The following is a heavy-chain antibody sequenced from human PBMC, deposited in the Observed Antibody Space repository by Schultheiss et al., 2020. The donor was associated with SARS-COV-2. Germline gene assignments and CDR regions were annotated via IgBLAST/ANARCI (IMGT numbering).Heavy chain of an antibody. D-gene: IGHD7-27*01. Sequence: ASVKVSCKASGYTFTGYYMHWVRQAPGQGLEWMGWINPNSGGTNYAQKFQGRVTITADKSTSTAYMELSSLRSEDTAVYYCARDHKGNDWGKYYFDYWGQGTLVTVSS. J-gene: IGHJ4*02. CDR3: ARDHKGNDWGKYYFDY. V-gene: IGHV1-2*02. CDR1: GYTFTGYY. CDR2: INPNSGGT.